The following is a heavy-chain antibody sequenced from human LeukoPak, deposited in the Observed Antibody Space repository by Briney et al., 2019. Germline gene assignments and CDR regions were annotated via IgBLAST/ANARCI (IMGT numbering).Heavy chain of an antibody. CDR3: AKLDSFSLSGTRFDY. Sequence: GGSLRLSCAASGFTFSSYAMHWVRQAPGKGLEWVAVISYDGSNKYYADSVKGRFTISRDNSKNTLYLQMNSLRAEDTAVYYCAKLDSFSLSGTRFDYWGQGTLVTVSS. J-gene: IGHJ4*02. V-gene: IGHV3-30-3*02. D-gene: IGHD3/OR15-3a*01. CDR2: ISYDGSNK. CDR1: GFTFSSYA.